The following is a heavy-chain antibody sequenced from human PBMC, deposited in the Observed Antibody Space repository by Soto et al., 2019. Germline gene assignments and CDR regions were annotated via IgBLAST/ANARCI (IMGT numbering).Heavy chain of an antibody. CDR3: ARDWPPATSPSRTAARGNYYYYGMDV. J-gene: IGHJ6*02. Sequence: SETLSLTCTVSGGSISSYYWSWIRQPPGKGLEWIGYMYYGGRTNYNPSLKSRVTISVDTSKNQFSLKMRSVTAADTAVYYCARDWPPATSPSRTAARGNYYYYGMDVWGQGTTVTVSS. CDR1: GGSISSYY. D-gene: IGHD6-6*01. CDR2: MYYGGRT. V-gene: IGHV4-59*01.